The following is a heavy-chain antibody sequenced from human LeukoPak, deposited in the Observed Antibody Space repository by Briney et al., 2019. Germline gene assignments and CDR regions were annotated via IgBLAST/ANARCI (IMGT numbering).Heavy chain of an antibody. J-gene: IGHJ4*02. CDR3: AREDYYDSGSNDY. Sequence: WASVKVSCKASTYTFTRYGISWVRQAPGQGLEWMGWISGYNGNTNYAQKFLGRVSMTADTATSTAYMELSSLRSEDTAVYYCAREDYYDSGSNDYWGQGTLVTVSS. D-gene: IGHD3-22*01. CDR1: TYTFTRYG. CDR2: ISGYNGNT. V-gene: IGHV1-18*01.